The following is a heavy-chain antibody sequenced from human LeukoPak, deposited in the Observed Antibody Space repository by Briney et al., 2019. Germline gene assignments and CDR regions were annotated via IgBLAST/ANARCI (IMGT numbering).Heavy chain of an antibody. Sequence: PSETLSLTCAVSGYSISSGYYWGCIRQPPGKGLEWIGRIYHGGSTYYNPSLKSRVTISVDTSKNQFSLKLSSVTAADTAVYYCARQGLYYYDSSGPDAFDIWGQGTMVTVSS. V-gene: IGHV4-38-2*01. CDR1: GYSISSGYY. D-gene: IGHD3-22*01. J-gene: IGHJ3*02. CDR2: IYHGGST. CDR3: ARQGLYYYDSSGPDAFDI.